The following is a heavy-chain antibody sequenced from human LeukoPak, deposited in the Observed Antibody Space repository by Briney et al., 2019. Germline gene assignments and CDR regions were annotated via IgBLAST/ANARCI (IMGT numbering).Heavy chain of an antibody. J-gene: IGHJ5*02. CDR1: GFTFSGYW. Sequence: GGSLRLSCAASGFTFSGYWMHWLRQTPGKGLEWVSSTVSRGTTQYADSVKGRFTVSRDTSKNTLYLQMNSLRADDTAVYYCAKCSTSAYTTGWCNWIDPWGQGTLVTVSS. CDR2: TVSRGTT. D-gene: IGHD6-19*01. V-gene: IGHV3-23*01. CDR3: AKCSTSAYTTGWCNWIDP.